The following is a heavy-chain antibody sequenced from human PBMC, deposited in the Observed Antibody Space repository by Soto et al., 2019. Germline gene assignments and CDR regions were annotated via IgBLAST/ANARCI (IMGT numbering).Heavy chain of an antibody. CDR3: ARAAHYSSPFRWFDP. Sequence: SETLSLTCTVSGGSISSGGYYWSWILHHPGKGLEWIGYIYYSGSTYYNPSLKSRVTISVDTSKNQFSLKLSSVTAADTAVYYCARAAHYSSPFRWFDPWGQGTLVTVS. CDR2: IYYSGST. CDR1: GGSISSGGYY. J-gene: IGHJ5*02. V-gene: IGHV4-31*03. D-gene: IGHD6-13*01.